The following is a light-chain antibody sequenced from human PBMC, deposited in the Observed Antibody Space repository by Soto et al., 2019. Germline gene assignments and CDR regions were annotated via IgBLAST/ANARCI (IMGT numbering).Light chain of an antibody. CDR1: SSDVGGYNY. CDR3: SSYTSSSTLNV. J-gene: IGLJ1*01. CDR2: DVS. Sequence: QSVLTQPASVSGSPGQSITISCTGTSSDVGGYNYVSWYQQHPGKAPKLMIYDVSNRPSGVSNRFSGSKSGNTASLTNSGLQAEDEADYYCSSYTSSSTLNVFGTGTKLTVL. V-gene: IGLV2-14*01.